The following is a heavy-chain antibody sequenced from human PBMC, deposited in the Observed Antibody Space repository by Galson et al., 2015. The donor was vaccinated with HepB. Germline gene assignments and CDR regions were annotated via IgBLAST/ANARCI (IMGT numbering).Heavy chain of an antibody. CDR3: ARDRPTYYYDSSGCFDY. D-gene: IGHD3-22*01. V-gene: IGHV3-48*04. Sequence: SLRLSCAASGFTFSSYSMNWVRQAPGKGLEWVSYISSSSSTIYYADSVKGRFTISRDNAKNSLYLQMNSLRAEDTAVYYCARDRPTYYYDSSGCFDYWGQGTLVTVSS. CDR2: ISSSSSTI. CDR1: GFTFSSYS. J-gene: IGHJ4*02.